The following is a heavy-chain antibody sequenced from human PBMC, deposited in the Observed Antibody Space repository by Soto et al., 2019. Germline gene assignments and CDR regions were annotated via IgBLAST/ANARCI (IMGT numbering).Heavy chain of an antibody. J-gene: IGHJ5*02. Sequence: QVQLVQSGAEVKKPGASVKVSCKAYGYRFTAYAMHWVRQAPGQRLEWMGWINSATGNIRYSQKFQGRVTITSDTSASTAYLELSSLRSEDTAMYYCARAHCLNTAGYGGWGFDPWGRGTPVTVSS. V-gene: IGHV1-3*01. CDR2: INSATGNI. CDR1: GYRFTAYA. D-gene: IGHD5-18*01. CDR3: ARAHCLNTAGYGGWGFDP.